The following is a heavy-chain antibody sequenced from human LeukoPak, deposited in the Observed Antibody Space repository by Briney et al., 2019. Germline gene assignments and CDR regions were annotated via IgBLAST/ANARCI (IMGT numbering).Heavy chain of an antibody. CDR3: AREADFWSGYSPAAFDI. CDR1: GFTFSSYG. Sequence: GGSLRLSCAASGFTFSSYGMHWVRQAPGKGLEWVAVIWYDGSNKYYADSVKGRFTISRDNSKNTLYLQMNSLRAEDTAVYYCAREADFWSGYSPAAFDIWGQGTMVTVSS. J-gene: IGHJ3*02. D-gene: IGHD3-3*01. CDR2: IWYDGSNK. V-gene: IGHV3-33*08.